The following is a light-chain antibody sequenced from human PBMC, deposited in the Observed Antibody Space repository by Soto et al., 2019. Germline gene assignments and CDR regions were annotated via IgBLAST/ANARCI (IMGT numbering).Light chain of an antibody. J-gene: IGKJ3*01. CDR2: GAT. CDR3: QNCKSAVFT. CDR1: QGIDNY. Sequence: DLQMTQSPSSLSASVGDRVTITCRASQGIDNYLAWYQQRPGKVPKLLIYGATTLQPGVPSRFSGSGSGADFTLTISSLQPEDVATYYCQNCKSAVFTFGPGTKVDIK. V-gene: IGKV1-27*01.